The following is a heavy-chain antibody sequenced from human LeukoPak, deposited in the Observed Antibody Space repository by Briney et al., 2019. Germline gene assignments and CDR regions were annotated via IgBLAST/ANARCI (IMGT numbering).Heavy chain of an antibody. CDR3: ARGPGSVVPFDY. D-gene: IGHD3-10*01. CDR2: INAGNGNT. CDR1: GYTFTSYA. V-gene: IGHV1-3*01. Sequence: GASVKVSCKASGYTFTSYAMHWVRQAPGQRLEWMGWINAGNGNTKYSQKLQGRVTITRDTSASTAYMELSSLRSEDTAVYYCARGPGSVVPFDYWGQGTLVTVSS. J-gene: IGHJ4*02.